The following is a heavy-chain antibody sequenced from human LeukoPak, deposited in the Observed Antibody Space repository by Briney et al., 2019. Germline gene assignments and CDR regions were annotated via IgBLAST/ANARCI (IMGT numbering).Heavy chain of an antibody. Sequence: PSETLSLTCTVSGGSISSYYWSWIRQPPGKGLEWIGYIYYSGSTNYNPSLKSRVTISVDTSKNQFSLKLSSMTAADTAVYYCARDLKGYYFDYWGQGTLVTVSS. V-gene: IGHV4-59*01. CDR1: GGSISSYY. CDR3: ARDLKGYYFDY. CDR2: IYYSGST. J-gene: IGHJ4*02.